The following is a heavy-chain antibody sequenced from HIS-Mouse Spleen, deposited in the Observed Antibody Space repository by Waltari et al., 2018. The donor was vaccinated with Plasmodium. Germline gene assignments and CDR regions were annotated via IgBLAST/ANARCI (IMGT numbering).Heavy chain of an antibody. V-gene: IGHV4-34*01. CDR1: GGSFSGSY. J-gene: IGHJ4*02. CDR2: INHSGST. D-gene: IGHD2-15*01. CDR3: ARGVGYCSGGSCDHYFDY. Sequence: QVQLQQWGAGLLQPSETLSLTCAVHGGSFSGSYWTWIRQPPGKGLEWIGEINHSGSTNYNPSLKSRVTISVDTSKNQFSLKLSSVTAADTAVYYCARGVGYCSGGSCDHYFDYWGQGTLVTVSS.